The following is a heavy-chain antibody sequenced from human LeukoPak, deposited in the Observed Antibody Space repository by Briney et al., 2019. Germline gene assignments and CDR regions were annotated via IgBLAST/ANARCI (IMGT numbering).Heavy chain of an antibody. CDR2: INPNSGGT. V-gene: IGHV1-2*02. CDR1: GYTFTGYY. J-gene: IGHJ4*02. CDR3: ARPPTPGIAVAGFDY. Sequence: ASVKVSCKASGYTFTGYYMHWVRQAPGQGLEWMGWINPNSGGTNYAQKFQGRVTMTRDTSISTAYMELSGLRSDDTAVYYCARPPTPGIAVAGFDYWGQGTLVTVSS. D-gene: IGHD6-19*01.